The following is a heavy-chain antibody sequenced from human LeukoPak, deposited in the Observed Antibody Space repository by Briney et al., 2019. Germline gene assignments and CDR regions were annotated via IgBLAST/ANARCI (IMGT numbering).Heavy chain of an antibody. CDR1: GFTFNRYE. CDR3: ARGDGGYYYGMDV. V-gene: IGHV3-48*03. D-gene: IGHD5-24*01. J-gene: IGHJ6*02. CDR2: ISGSGSTI. Sequence: GGSLRLSCAASGFTFNRYEMNWVRQAPGKGLEWVTYISGSGSTIYYADSVKGRFTISRDNAKNSLYLQMNSLRAEDTAVYYCARGDGGYYYGMDVWGRGTTVTVSS.